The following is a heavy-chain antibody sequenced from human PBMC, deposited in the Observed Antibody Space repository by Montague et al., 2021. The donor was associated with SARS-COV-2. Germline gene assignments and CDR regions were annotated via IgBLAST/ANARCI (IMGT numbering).Heavy chain of an antibody. CDR2: IDWDDDK. CDR1: GGSISSSSYY. J-gene: IGHJ3*02. V-gene: IGHV2-70*11. CDR3: ARMRIAAAGSPFDI. D-gene: IGHD6-13*01. Sequence: TLSLTCTVSGGSISSSSYYWGWIRQPPGKALEWLARIDWDDDKYYSTSLKTRLTISKDTSKNQVVLTMTNMDPVDTATYYCARMRIAAAGSPFDIWGQGTMVTVSS.